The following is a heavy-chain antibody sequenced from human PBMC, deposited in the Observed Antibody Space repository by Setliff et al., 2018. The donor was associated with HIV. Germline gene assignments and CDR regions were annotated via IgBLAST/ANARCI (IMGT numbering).Heavy chain of an antibody. Sequence: ASVKVSCKASGYTFTSYYMHWVRQAPGQGLEWMGIINPSSGSTTYAQKFQGRVTMTGDTSTNTLYMELSSLRSEDTATYYCTIATETPGMTTRENWFDPWGQGTLATVSS. J-gene: IGHJ5*02. CDR3: TIATETPGMTTRENWFDP. CDR1: GYTFTSYY. V-gene: IGHV1-46*01. CDR2: INPSSGST. D-gene: IGHD1-1*01.